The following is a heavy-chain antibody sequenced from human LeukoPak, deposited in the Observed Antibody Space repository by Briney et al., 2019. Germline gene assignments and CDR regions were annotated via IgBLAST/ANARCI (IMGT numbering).Heavy chain of an antibody. CDR1: GGSISSSTYY. CDR3: ASSVVVVAARVLY. D-gene: IGHD2-15*01. J-gene: IGHJ4*02. CDR2: IYYSGST. Sequence: PSETLSLTCTVSGGSISSSTYYWGWMRQPPGKGMEWIGSIYYSGSTYYNPSLKGRVTISVDTSRNQFSLELSSVTAADTAVYYCASSVVVVAARVLYWGQGTLVTVSS. V-gene: IGHV4-39*01.